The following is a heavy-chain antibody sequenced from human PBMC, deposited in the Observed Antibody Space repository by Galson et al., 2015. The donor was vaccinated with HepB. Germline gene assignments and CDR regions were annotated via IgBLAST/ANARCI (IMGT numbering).Heavy chain of an antibody. D-gene: IGHD2-8*02. CDR3: ATVYASWLTALLVPEYFQQ. CDR1: GYSFTSYW. Sequence: QSGAEVKKPGESLKISCKGSGYSFTSYWIGWVRQMPGKGLEWMGIIYPGDSDTRYSPSFQGQVTISADKSISTTYLEWSSLKASDTAMYYCATVYASWLTALLVPEYFQQWGQGTLVSVSS. J-gene: IGHJ1*01. CDR2: IYPGDSDT. V-gene: IGHV5-51*01.